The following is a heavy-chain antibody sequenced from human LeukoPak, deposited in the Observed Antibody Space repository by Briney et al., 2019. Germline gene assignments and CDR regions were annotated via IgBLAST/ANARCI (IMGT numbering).Heavy chain of an antibody. Sequence: VASVKVSCKASGYTFTGYYMHWVRQAPGQGLEWMGWINPNSGGTNYAQKFQGRVTMTRDTSISTAYMELSRLRSDDTAVYYCARGVEMATITPFNFDYWGQGTLVTVSS. V-gene: IGHV1-2*02. J-gene: IGHJ4*02. CDR3: ARGVEMATITPFNFDY. CDR2: INPNSGGT. CDR1: GYTFTGYY. D-gene: IGHD5-24*01.